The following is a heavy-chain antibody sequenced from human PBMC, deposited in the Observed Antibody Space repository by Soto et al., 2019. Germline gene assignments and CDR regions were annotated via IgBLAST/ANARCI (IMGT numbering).Heavy chain of an antibody. CDR1: GGSISSGGYY. J-gene: IGHJ6*02. D-gene: IGHD5-12*01. CDR3: ASTVATPHYYYYGMDV. Sequence: TLSLTCTVSGGSISSGGYYWSWILQHPGKGLEWIGYIYYSGSTYYNPSLKSRVTISVDTSKNQFSLKLSSVTAADTAVYYCASTVATPHYYYYGMDVWGQGTTVTVSS. CDR2: IYYSGST. V-gene: IGHV4-31*03.